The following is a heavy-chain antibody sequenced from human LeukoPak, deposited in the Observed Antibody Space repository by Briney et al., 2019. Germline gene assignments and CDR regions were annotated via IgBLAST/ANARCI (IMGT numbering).Heavy chain of an antibody. CDR2: IYHSGST. Sequence: SETLSLTCTVSGYSIRSGDYWGWIRQPPGKGLEWIGNIYHSGSTYYNRSLKSRVIISVDKSKNHFSLKLSSVTAADTAVYYCARAPNYDFWSGYLDYWGQGTLVTVSS. D-gene: IGHD3-3*01. V-gene: IGHV4-38-2*02. J-gene: IGHJ4*02. CDR3: ARAPNYDFWSGYLDY. CDR1: GYSIRSGDY.